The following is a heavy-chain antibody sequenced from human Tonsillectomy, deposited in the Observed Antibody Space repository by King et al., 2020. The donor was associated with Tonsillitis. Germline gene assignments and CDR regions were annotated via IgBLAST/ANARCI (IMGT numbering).Heavy chain of an antibody. CDR3: ARRLFYYDSSGYYYHYYYYMDV. CDR1: GYSFSTYW. Sequence: QLVQSGAEVKKPGESLKISCKGSGYSFSTYWIGWVRQMPGKGLEWMGSSNPGASDTRYSPSFQGQVTISADKSITTAYLQWNSLKASDTAMYYCARRLFYYDSSGYYYHYYYYMDVWGKGTTVTVSS. V-gene: IGHV5-51*03. CDR2: SNPGASDT. D-gene: IGHD3-22*01. J-gene: IGHJ6*03.